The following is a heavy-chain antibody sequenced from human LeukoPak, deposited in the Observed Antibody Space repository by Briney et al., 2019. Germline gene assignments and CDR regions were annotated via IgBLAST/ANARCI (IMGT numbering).Heavy chain of an antibody. Sequence: GGPLRLSCAASGFTFSSYSMNWVRQAPGTGLEWVSSISSTSSYIHYADSVKGRFTISRDNAENSLFLQMNSLRAEDTAVYYCARVRGGNGYSDYWGQGTLVTVSS. CDR2: ISSTSSYI. V-gene: IGHV3-21*01. CDR1: GFTFSSYS. D-gene: IGHD3-22*01. CDR3: ARVRGGNGYSDY. J-gene: IGHJ4*02.